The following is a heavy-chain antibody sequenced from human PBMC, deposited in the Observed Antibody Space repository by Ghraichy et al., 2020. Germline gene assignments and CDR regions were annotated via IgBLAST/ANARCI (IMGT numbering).Heavy chain of an antibody. D-gene: IGHD3-10*01. J-gene: IGHJ5*02. CDR2: IYHSGST. CDR3: ARETHYYGSGSFPDNCFDP. Sequence: GSLSLTCTVSDYSISSGYYWGWIRQPPGKGLEWIGSIYHSGSTYYNPSLKSRVTISVETPKNHFSLKLTSVTAADTAVYCCARETHYYGSGSFPDNCFDPSGQGTPVSVPS. V-gene: IGHV4-38-2*02. CDR1: DYSISSGYY.